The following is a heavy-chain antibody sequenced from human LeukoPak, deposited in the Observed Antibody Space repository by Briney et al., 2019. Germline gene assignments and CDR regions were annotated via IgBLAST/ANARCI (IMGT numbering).Heavy chain of an antibody. V-gene: IGHV4-39*01. D-gene: IGHD3-10*01. J-gene: IGHJ1*01. CDR2: ISYSGST. CDR3: ARLFSGRYGEH. Sequence: SETLSLTCTVSGGSISGGTYYWGWIRQPPGKGLEWIGTISYSGSTYYNPALKSRVTISVDTSKSQFSLRLSSVTAADTAAYYCARLFSGRYGEHWGQGTLVTVSS. CDR1: GGSISGGTYY.